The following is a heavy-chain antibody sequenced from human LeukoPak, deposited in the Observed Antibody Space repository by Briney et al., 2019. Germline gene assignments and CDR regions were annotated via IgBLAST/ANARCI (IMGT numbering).Heavy chain of an antibody. V-gene: IGHV3-23*01. Sequence: GGSLRLSCAASGFTFSSYAMSWVRQAPGKGLEWVSAISGSGGSTYYADSVKGRFTISRDNAKNSLYLQMNSLRAKDTAVYYCAELGITMIGGVWGKGTTVTVSS. J-gene: IGHJ6*04. D-gene: IGHD3-10*02. CDR2: ISGSGGST. CDR3: AELGITMIGGV. CDR1: GFTFSSYA.